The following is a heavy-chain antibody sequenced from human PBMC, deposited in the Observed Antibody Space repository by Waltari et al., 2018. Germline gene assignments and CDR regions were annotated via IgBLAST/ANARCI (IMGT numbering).Heavy chain of an antibody. CDR3: ARVDDIWTGYDAFDI. V-gene: IGHV4-61*02. CDR2: IYTSGST. D-gene: IGHD3-9*01. J-gene: IGHJ3*02. CDR1: GGSISSGSYY. Sequence: QVQLQESGPGLVKPSQTLSLTCTVSGGSISSGSYYWSWIRQPAGKGLEWIGRIYTSGSTTDSPSLKGRGTISVETSKNQFSLKLGSVTAADTAVYYCARVDDIWTGYDAFDIWGQGTMVTVSS.